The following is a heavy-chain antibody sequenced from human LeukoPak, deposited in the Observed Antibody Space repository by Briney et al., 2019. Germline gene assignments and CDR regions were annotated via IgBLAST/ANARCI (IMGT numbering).Heavy chain of an antibody. CDR3: ASPEYSSSWYWFDP. J-gene: IGHJ5*02. Sequence: SVKVSCKASGGTFSSYTISWLRQAPGQGLEWMGRIIPILGIASYAQKFQGRVTITADKSTSTAYMELSSLRSEDTAVYYRASPEYSSSWYWFDPWGQGTLVTVSS. CDR1: GGTFSSYT. D-gene: IGHD6-13*01. CDR2: IIPILGIA. V-gene: IGHV1-69*02.